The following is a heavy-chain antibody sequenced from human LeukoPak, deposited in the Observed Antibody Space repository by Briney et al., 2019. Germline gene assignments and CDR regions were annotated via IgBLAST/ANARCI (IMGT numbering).Heavy chain of an antibody. Sequence: PGGSLRLSCAASGFTFSTYGRHWVRQAPGKGLEWVAATWYDGSNKYYAASVKGRFTISRDNSKNTLYLQMNSLRAQDTAVYFCARGGGLDVLGQGATVTGSS. J-gene: IGHJ6*02. CDR3: ARGGGLDV. CDR1: GFTFSTYG. CDR2: TWYDGSNK. D-gene: IGHD3-16*01. V-gene: IGHV3-33*01.